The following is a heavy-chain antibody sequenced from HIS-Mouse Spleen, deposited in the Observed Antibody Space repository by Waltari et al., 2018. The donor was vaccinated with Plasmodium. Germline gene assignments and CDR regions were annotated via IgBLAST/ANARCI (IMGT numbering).Heavy chain of an antibody. CDR2: ISPNNGNT. D-gene: IGHD6-19*01. J-gene: IGHJ3*02. CDR3: ARGSAGDAFDI. V-gene: IGHV1-18*01. CDR1: GYTFTSYG. Sequence: QVQLVESGAEVKKPGASVKVSCKASGYTFTSYGISWVRQAPGQGLEWMVWISPNNGNTNLEQKLQGRVTMTTDTSTSTAYMDLRSLRADDTAVYYCARGSAGDAFDIWGQGTMVTVSS.